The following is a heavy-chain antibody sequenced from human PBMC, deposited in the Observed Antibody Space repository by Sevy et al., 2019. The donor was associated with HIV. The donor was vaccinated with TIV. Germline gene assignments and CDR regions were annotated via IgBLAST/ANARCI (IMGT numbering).Heavy chain of an antibody. Sequence: GESLKISCAASGFTFTHYGMHWVRQAPGKGLEWVSSLSGSSNYIYYAESLKGRFIISRDNAKDTLYLQMNSLRADDSAVYYCARGPPDGSYDYFDSWGQGTLVTVSS. V-gene: IGHV3-21*06. CDR1: GFTFTHYG. D-gene: IGHD3-10*01. J-gene: IGHJ4*02. CDR2: LSGSSNYI. CDR3: ARGPPDGSYDYFDS.